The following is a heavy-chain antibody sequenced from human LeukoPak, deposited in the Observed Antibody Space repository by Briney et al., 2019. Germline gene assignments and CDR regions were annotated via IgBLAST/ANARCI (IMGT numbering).Heavy chain of an antibody. CDR3: ARATWTSRWFPFDS. CDR2: VFYRGNS. V-gene: IGHV4-39*01. J-gene: IGHJ4*02. D-gene: IGHD3-10*01. CDR1: DGSISNTTNY. Sequence: SETLSLTCTVSDGSISNTTNYWGWIRQSPGKGLEWIGNVFYRGNSNDNPSLRSRVTMSVDASKNQLSLKLSSVTAADTAVYFCARATWTSRWFPFDSWGQGTLVTVPS.